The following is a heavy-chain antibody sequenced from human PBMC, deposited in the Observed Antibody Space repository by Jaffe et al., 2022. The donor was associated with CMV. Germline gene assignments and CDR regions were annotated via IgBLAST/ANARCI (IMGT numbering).Heavy chain of an antibody. Sequence: QVQLVESGGGVVQPGRSLRLSCAASGFTFSSYGMHWVRQAPGKGLEWVAVIWYDGSNKYYADSVKGRFTISRDNSKNTLYLQMNSLRAEDTAVYYCARDLKWSGSGYSSSWYDNWFDPWGQGTLVTVSS. CDR2: IWYDGSNK. D-gene: IGHD6-13*01. J-gene: IGHJ5*02. CDR3: ARDLKWSGSGYSSSWYDNWFDP. V-gene: IGHV3-33*01. CDR1: GFTFSSYG.